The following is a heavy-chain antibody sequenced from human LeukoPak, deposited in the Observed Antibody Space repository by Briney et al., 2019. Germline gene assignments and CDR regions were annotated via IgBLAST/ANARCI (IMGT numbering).Heavy chain of an antibody. CDR1: GFTFSNYA. D-gene: IGHD3-22*01. J-gene: IGHJ2*01. CDR3: AKVGIRISLMVVVFTTADDWYFDL. V-gene: IGHV3-23*01. CDR2: ISGSGGST. Sequence: GGSLRLSCAASGFTFSNYAMSWVRQAPGKGLEWVSGISGSGGSTYYADSVKGRLTISRDNSKNTLYPQMDSLRAEDTAVYYCAKVGIRISLMVVVFTTADDWYFDLWGRGTLVTVSS.